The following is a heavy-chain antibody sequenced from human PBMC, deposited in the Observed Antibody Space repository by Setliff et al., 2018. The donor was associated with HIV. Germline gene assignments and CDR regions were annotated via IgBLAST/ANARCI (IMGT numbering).Heavy chain of an antibody. Sequence: ASVKVSCKVSGFTFTDHFIHWVRQAPGKGLEWMGLIDPEDEKTIYAEKFQGRVTITADTSTNLVYMDLSGLRSEDTAIYYCAALAAAHPFDYWGQGTLVTSPQ. J-gene: IGHJ4*01. CDR2: IDPEDEKT. V-gene: IGHV1-69-2*01. CDR3: AALAAAHPFDY. CDR1: GFTFTDHF. D-gene: IGHD6-13*01.